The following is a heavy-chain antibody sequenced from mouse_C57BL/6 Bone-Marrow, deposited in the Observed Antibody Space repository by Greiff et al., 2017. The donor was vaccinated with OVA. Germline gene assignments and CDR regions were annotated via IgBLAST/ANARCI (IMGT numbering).Heavy chain of an antibody. CDR3: ARRGHYYGSSYWYFDV. J-gene: IGHJ1*03. D-gene: IGHD1-1*01. Sequence: DVMLVESGGGLVQPGGSLKLSCAASGFTFSDYYMYWVRQTPEKRLEWVAYISNGGGSTYYPDTVKGRFTISRDNAKNTLYLQMSRLKSEDTAMYYCARRGHYYGSSYWYFDVWGTGTTVTVSS. V-gene: IGHV5-12*01. CDR2: ISNGGGST. CDR1: GFTFSDYY.